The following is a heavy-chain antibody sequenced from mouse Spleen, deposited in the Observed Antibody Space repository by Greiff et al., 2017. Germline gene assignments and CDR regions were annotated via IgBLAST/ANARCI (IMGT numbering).Heavy chain of an antibody. CDR2: ISSGGSYT. CDR1: GFTFSSYG. V-gene: IGHV5-6*01. J-gene: IGHJ4*01. Sequence: EVHLVESGGDLVKPGGSLKLSCAASGFTFSSYGMSWVRQTPDKRLEWVATISSGGSYTYYPDSVKGRFTISRDNAKNTLYLQMSSLKSEDTAMYYCARHGIDGYRDYAMDYWGQGTSVTVSS. D-gene: IGHD2-3*01. CDR3: ARHGIDGYRDYAMDY.